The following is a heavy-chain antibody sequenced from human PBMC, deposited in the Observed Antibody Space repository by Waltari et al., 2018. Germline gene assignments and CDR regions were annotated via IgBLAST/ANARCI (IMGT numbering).Heavy chain of an antibody. D-gene: IGHD3-16*01. Sequence: QVQLQQWGAGLLKPSETLSLTCAVYGGSFSGYYWSWIRQPPGKGLEWIGEINHSGSTNYNPSLMSRVTISVDTSKNQFSLKLSSVTATDTAVYYCARLGGNGVDEGAFDIWGQGTMVTVSS. J-gene: IGHJ3*02. CDR3: ARLGGNGVDEGAFDI. CDR2: INHSGST. CDR1: GGSFSGYY. V-gene: IGHV4-34*01.